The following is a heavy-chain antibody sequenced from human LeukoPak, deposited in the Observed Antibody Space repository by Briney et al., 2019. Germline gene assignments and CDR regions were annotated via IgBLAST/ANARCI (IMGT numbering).Heavy chain of an antibody. J-gene: IGHJ4*02. CDR1: GITLSNYG. Sequence: GGSLRLSCAVSGITLSNYGMSWVRQAPGKGLEWVAGISDSGGRTNYADSAKGRFTISRDNPKNTLYLQMNSPRAEDTAVYFCAKRGVVIRVILVGFHKEAYYFDSWGQGALVTVSS. D-gene: IGHD3-22*01. CDR3: AKRGVVIRVILVGFHKEAYYFDS. V-gene: IGHV3-23*01. CDR2: ISDSGGRT.